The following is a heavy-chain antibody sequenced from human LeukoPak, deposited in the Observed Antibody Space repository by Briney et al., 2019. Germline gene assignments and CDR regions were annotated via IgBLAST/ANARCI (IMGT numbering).Heavy chain of an antibody. J-gene: IGHJ4*01. CDR1: GFAFGNHA. Sequence: PGGSLRLSCAASGFAFGNHAMSWVRQAPGKGLEWVSVVHNGGDTTYYADSVKGRFTISRDNSKNTLYLQMTSLTAEDTAIYYCARDGGYWGQGTPVTVSS. CDR3: ARDGGY. V-gene: IGHV3-23*01. CDR2: VHNGGDTT.